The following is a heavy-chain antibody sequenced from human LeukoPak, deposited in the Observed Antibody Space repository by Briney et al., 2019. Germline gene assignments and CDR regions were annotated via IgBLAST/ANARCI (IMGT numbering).Heavy chain of an antibody. CDR2: IYYRESS. V-gene: IGHV4-39*01. D-gene: IGHD3-22*01. Sequence: SETLSLTCTVSGGSISSNSYYWGWIRRPPGKGLEWIGSIYYRESSYYNPSLKSRVTISVDTSKNQFSLKLSSVTAADTAVYYCARVITTGDANYFDYWGQGTLVTVSS. CDR1: GGSISSNSYY. J-gene: IGHJ4*02. CDR3: ARVITTGDANYFDY.